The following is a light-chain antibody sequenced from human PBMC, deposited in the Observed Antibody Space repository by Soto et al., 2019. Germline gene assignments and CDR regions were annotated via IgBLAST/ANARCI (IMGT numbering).Light chain of an antibody. CDR2: DAA. CDR1: QSVDND. CDR3: QQDNNWPLT. J-gene: IGKJ4*01. V-gene: IGKV3D-15*01. Sequence: EIVMTQSPATLSVSPGDRATLSCRASQSVDNDLAWYQQKPGQPPRLIIDDAATRATGIPARFSGSQSGTEFTLTISSLLSEDLADYSCQQDNNWPLTFGGGTKVEIK.